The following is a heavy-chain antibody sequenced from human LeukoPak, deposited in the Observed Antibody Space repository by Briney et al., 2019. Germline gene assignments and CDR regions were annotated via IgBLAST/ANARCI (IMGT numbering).Heavy chain of an antibody. CDR2: ISYDGSNE. CDR1: GFTFSNYA. D-gene: IGHD5-12*01. Sequence: GGSLRLSCEASGFTFSNYAMHWVRQAPGKGLEWVAVISYDGSNEYYADSVKGRFTVSRDNSKNTLSLQMNSLRVEDTAVYYCAKGYSGYDWSLVDYWGQGTLVTVSS. J-gene: IGHJ4*02. V-gene: IGHV3-30-3*01. CDR3: AKGYSGYDWSLVDY.